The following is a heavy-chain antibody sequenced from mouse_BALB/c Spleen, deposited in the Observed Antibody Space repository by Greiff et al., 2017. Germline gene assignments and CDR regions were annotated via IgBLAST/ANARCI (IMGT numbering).Heavy chain of an antibody. CDR3: ARETRYYGSTFFDY. V-gene: IGHV2-9*02. CDR2: IWAGGST. J-gene: IGHJ2*01. Sequence: QVQLKESGPGLVAPSQSLSITCTVSGFSLTSYGVHWVRQPPGKGLEWLGVIWAGGSTNYNSALMSRLSISKDNSKSQVFLKMNSLQTDDTAMYYGARETRYYGSTFFDYWGQGTTLTVSS. D-gene: IGHD1-1*01. CDR1: GFSLTSYG.